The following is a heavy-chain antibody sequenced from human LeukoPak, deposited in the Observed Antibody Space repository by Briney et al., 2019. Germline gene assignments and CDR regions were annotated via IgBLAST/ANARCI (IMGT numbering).Heavy chain of an antibody. D-gene: IGHD5-18*01. CDR2: MNPNSGNT. J-gene: IGHJ6*02. CDR3: ARAPAMDNYYYYGMDV. V-gene: IGHV1-8*01. Sequence: ASVKVSCKASGYTFTSYDIHWVRQATGQGLEWMGWMNPNSGNTGYAQKFQGRVTMTRNTSISTAYMELSSLRSEDTAVYYCARAPAMDNYYYYGMDVWGQGTTVTVSS. CDR1: GYTFTSYD.